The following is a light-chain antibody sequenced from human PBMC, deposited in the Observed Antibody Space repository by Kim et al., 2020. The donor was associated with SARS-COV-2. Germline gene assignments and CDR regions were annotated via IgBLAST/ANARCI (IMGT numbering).Light chain of an antibody. V-gene: IGKV1-9*01. CDR1: QGISSY. J-gene: IGKJ5*01. CDR3: QQLNSYPR. Sequence: AAAGGDRVTITCRASQGISSYLAWYQQKPGKAPKLLIYAASTLQSGVPSRFSGSGSGTDFTLTISSLQPEDFATYYCQQLNSYPRFGQGTRLEIK. CDR2: AAS.